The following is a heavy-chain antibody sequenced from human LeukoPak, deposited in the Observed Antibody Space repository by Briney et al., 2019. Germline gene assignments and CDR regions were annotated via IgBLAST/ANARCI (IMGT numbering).Heavy chain of an antibody. D-gene: IGHD4-17*01. J-gene: IGHJ5*02. CDR3: ARSGGYYGEPSNP. CDR2: INPNSGGT. V-gene: IGHV1-2*06. CDR1: GYTFTGYY. Sequence: GASVKVSCKASGYTFTGYYMHWVRQAPGQGLEWMGRINPNSGGTNYAQKFQGRVTMTRDTSISTAYMELSRLRSDDTAVYYCARSGGYYGEPSNPWGQGTLVTVSS.